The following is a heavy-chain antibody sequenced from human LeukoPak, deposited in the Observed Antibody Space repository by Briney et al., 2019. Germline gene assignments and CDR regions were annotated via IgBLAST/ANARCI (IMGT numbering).Heavy chain of an antibody. D-gene: IGHD4-23*01. Sequence: PGGSLRLSCAASGFTFRSHAMSWVRQAPGKGLQFVSGLIENGATTYYADSVKGRFTISRDNSKNTLYLQMNSLRAEDTAVYYCARDPDDYGGPFDYWGQGTLVTVSS. V-gene: IGHV3-23*01. CDR3: ARDPDDYGGPFDY. CDR2: LIENGATT. J-gene: IGHJ4*02. CDR1: GFTFRSHA.